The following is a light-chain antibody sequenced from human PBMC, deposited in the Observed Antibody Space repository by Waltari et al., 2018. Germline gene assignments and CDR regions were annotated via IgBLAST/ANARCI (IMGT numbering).Light chain of an antibody. CDR1: SSDVGGYNY. V-gene: IGLV2-11*01. Sequence: QSALTQPRSVSGSPGQSVTISCSGTSSDVGGYNYVSWYQHHPGKAPRLMSSDVNKRPSGGPDRFSGSKSGNTASLTISGLQAEDEADYFCCSYAGTFSLLFGGGTKVTVL. CDR3: CSYAGTFSLL. J-gene: IGLJ2*01. CDR2: DVN.